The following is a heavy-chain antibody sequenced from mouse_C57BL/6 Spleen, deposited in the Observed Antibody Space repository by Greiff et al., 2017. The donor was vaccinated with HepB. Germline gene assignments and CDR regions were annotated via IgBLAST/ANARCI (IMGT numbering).Heavy chain of an antibody. V-gene: IGHV1-4*01. CDR2: INPSSGYT. D-gene: IGHD1-1*01. J-gene: IGHJ2*01. Sequence: QVQLQQSGAELARPGASVKMSCKASGFTFTSYTMHWVKQRPGQGLEWIGYINPSSGYTKYNQKFKDKATLTADKSSSTAYMQLSSLTSEDSAVYYCARGDTTVVDYFDYWGQGTTLAVSS. CDR1: GFTFTSYT. CDR3: ARGDTTVVDYFDY.